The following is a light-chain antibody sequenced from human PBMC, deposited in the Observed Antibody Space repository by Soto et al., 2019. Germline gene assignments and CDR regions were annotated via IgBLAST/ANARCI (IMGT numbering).Light chain of an antibody. CDR2: GVT. Sequence: QSVLTRPASVSGSPGQSITISCTGTDSDVGGYNYVSWYQQHPGKAPKLIIYGVTNRPSGVSNRFSGSKSGNTASLTISGLQAEDEADYYCSSYTTRSTYVVLGGGTKVTVL. CDR1: DSDVGGYNY. J-gene: IGLJ2*01. V-gene: IGLV2-14*01. CDR3: SSYTTRSTYVV.